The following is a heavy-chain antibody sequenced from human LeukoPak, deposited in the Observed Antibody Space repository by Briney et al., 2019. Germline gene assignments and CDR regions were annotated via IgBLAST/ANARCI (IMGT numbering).Heavy chain of an antibody. CDR2: IYHSGST. Sequence: SETLSLTCAVSGGSISSGGYSWSWIRQPPGKGLEWIGYIYHSGSTYYNPSLKSRVTISVDRSKNQFSLKLSSVTAADTAVYYCARGAIVVVPAAAYYFDYWGQGTLVTVSS. CDR1: GGSISSGGYS. CDR3: ARGAIVVVPAAAYYFDY. J-gene: IGHJ4*02. V-gene: IGHV4-30-2*01. D-gene: IGHD2-2*01.